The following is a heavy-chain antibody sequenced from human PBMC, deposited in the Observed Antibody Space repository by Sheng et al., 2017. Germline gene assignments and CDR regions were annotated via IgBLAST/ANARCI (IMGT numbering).Heavy chain of an antibody. CDR3: ARDYSSSSHYYYYYMDV. Sequence: QVQLVQSGAEVKKPGSSVKVSCKASGGTFSSYAISWVRQAPGQGLEWMGGIIPIFGTANYAQKFQGRVTITTDESTSTAYMELSSLRSEDTAVYYCARDYSSSSHYYYYYMDVWGQRDHGHRLL. CDR1: GGTFSSYA. V-gene: IGHV1-69*05. D-gene: IGHD6-6*01. J-gene: IGHJ6*03. CDR2: IIPIFGTA.